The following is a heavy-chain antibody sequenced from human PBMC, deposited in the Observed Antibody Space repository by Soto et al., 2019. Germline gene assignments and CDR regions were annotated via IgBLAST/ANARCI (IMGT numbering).Heavy chain of an antibody. CDR1: GGTFSSYA. V-gene: IGHV1-69*05. J-gene: IGHJ4*02. D-gene: IGHD3-22*01. CDR3: AKAGRYYKYYFDY. Sequence: QVQLVQSGAEVKKPGSSVKVSCKASGGTFSSYAISWVRQAPGQGLEGMGGIIPIFGTANYAQKFQGRVTITPDDSTRAAYMELSSLRSEDPALYYCAKAGRYYKYYFDYWGQGTLVTVSS. CDR2: IIPIFGTA.